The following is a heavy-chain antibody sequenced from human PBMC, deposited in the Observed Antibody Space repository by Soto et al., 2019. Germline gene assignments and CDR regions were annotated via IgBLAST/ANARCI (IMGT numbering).Heavy chain of an antibody. J-gene: IGHJ4*02. CDR2: INAYNGNT. Sequence: ASVKVSFKASGYTFTSYGISWVRQAPGQGLEWMGWINAYNGNTNYAQRLQGRVTMTTDTSTSTAYMELRSLRSDDTAVYYCARDRTVVIDYWGQGTLVTVSS. D-gene: IGHD4-17*01. CDR1: GYTFTSYG. CDR3: ARDRTVVIDY. V-gene: IGHV1-18*01.